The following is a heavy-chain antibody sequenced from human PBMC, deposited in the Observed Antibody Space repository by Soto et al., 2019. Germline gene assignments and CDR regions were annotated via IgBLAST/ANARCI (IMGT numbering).Heavy chain of an antibody. D-gene: IGHD1-20*01. CDR3: TTDTAGITGLPVQIGY. Sequence: GGSLRLSCAASGFTFSNAWMSWVRQAPGKGLEWVGRIKSKTDGGTTDYAAPVKGRFTISRDDSKNTLYLQMNSLKTEDTAVYYCTTDTAGITGLPVQIGYWGQGTLVTVSS. CDR2: IKSKTDGGTT. CDR1: GFTFSNAW. J-gene: IGHJ4*02. V-gene: IGHV3-15*01.